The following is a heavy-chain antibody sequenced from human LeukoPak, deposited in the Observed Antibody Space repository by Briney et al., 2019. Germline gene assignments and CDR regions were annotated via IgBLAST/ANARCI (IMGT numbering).Heavy chain of an antibody. V-gene: IGHV3-23*01. CDR2: ISGSGGST. D-gene: IGHD3-10*01. Sequence: GVSLRLSCAASGFTFSSYAMSWVRQAPGKGLEWVSGISGSGGSTYYADSVKGRFTISRDNSKNRLYLQMNSLRAEDTAVYYCAKRPRGNYLDPFDYWGQGTLVTVSS. J-gene: IGHJ4*02. CDR1: GFTFSSYA. CDR3: AKRPRGNYLDPFDY.